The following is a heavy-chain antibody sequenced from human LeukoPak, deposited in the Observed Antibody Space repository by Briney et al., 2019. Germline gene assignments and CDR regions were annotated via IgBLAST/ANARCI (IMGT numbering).Heavy chain of an antibody. CDR2: ISGSGGST. V-gene: IGHV3-23*01. J-gene: IGHJ4*02. Sequence: PGGSLRLSCAASGFTFSSYAMSLVRQAPGKGLEWVSAISGSGGSTYYADSVKGRFTISRDNSKNTLYLQMNSLRAEDTALYYCAKDSRETPDYWGQGTLVTVSS. CDR1: GFTFSSYA. CDR3: AKDSRETPDY. D-gene: IGHD1-26*01.